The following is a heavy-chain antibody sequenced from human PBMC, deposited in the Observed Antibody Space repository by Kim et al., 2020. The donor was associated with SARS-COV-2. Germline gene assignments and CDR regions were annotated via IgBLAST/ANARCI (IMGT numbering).Heavy chain of an antibody. J-gene: IGHJ3*02. CDR3: ARDQTVPGLDAFDI. CDR1: GFTVSNNY. Sequence: GGSLRLSCAASGFTVSNNYMTWVRQAPGKGLEWVSVIYSGGNTYYADSVKGRFTISRDNSKNTVYLRMNSLRAEDTAVYYCARDQTVPGLDAFDIWGQGTMVTVSS. CDR2: IYSGGNT. V-gene: IGHV3-66*01. D-gene: IGHD6-19*01.